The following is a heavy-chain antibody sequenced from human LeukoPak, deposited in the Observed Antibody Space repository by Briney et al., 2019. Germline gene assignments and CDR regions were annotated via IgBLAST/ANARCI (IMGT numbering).Heavy chain of an antibody. V-gene: IGHV4-34*01. Sequence: PSETLSLTCAVYGGSFSGYYLSWIRQPPGKGLEWIGEINHSGSTNYNPSLKSRVTISVDTSKNQFSLKLSSVTAADTAVYYCARVGPPVLVVYAYWFDPWGQGTLVTVSS. J-gene: IGHJ5*02. CDR2: INHSGST. CDR1: GGSFSGYY. D-gene: IGHD2-8*02. CDR3: ARVGPPVLVVYAYWFDP.